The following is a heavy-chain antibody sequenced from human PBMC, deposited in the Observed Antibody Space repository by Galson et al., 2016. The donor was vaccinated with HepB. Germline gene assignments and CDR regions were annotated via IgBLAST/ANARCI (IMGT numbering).Heavy chain of an antibody. CDR1: GFTFNTYA. CDR3: ARDRGFYSSTWD. Sequence: SLRLSCAASGFTFNTYAMTWVRQAPGKGLECVATISGNGIGTAYAGSVRGRFTISRDNSKNTVYLPMVSLRAEASAGYYCARDRGFYSSTWDWGQGTLVTVSS. V-gene: IGHV3-23*01. CDR2: ISGNGIGT. J-gene: IGHJ4*02. D-gene: IGHD2-2*01.